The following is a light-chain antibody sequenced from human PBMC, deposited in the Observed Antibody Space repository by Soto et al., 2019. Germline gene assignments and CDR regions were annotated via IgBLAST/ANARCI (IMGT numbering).Light chain of an antibody. CDR3: QHYNNYLWT. Sequence: DIQMTQYPSTLSASVGDRVTITCRASQSISSWLAWYQQKPGKAPKVLIYDASTLQSGVPSRFSGSGSGTEFTLTISSLQPDDFATYYCQHYNNYLWTFGQGTNVDIK. J-gene: IGKJ1*01. V-gene: IGKV1-5*01. CDR1: QSISSW. CDR2: DAS.